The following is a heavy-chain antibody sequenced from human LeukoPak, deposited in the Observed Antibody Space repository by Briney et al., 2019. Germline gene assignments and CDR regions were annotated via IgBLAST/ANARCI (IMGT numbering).Heavy chain of an antibody. CDR3: VKDAVTMVRGYYFDY. Sequence: GGSLRLSCSASGLTFSSYAMHWVRQAPGKGLEYVSAISSNGGSTYYADSVKGRFTISRDNSKNTLYLQMSSLRAEDTAVYYCVKDAVTMVRGYYFDYWGQGTLVTVSS. CDR1: GLTFSSYA. CDR2: ISSNGGST. V-gene: IGHV3-64D*06. D-gene: IGHD3-10*01. J-gene: IGHJ4*02.